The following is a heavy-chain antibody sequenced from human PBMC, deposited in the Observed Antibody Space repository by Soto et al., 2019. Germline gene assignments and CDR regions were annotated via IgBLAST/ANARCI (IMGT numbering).Heavy chain of an antibody. D-gene: IGHD4-17*01. CDR3: ARMNVDSYQFYYAMDV. V-gene: IGHV2-26*01. Sequence: SGPTLVNPTETLTLTCTVSGFSLTTGKMGVSWIRQPPGKALEWLAHIFSDNERSYSTSLQGRLTISKDTSGSQVVLSMTNVDPVDTATYYCARMNVDSYQFYYAMDVWGQGTTVTVSS. CDR2: IFSDNER. J-gene: IGHJ6*02. CDR1: GFSLTTGKMG.